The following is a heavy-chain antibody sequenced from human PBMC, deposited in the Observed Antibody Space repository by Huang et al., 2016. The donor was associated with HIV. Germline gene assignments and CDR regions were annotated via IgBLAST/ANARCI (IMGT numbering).Heavy chain of an antibody. J-gene: IGHJ4*02. CDR2: IDTDKSDT. CDR3: ARDPHVFVAGPFFDC. Sequence: QVQLVQSGAEVKKPGASVKVSCKASGYTFTNFAMHGVRQAPGQRLEWMGWIDTDKSDTRYSQRFQGRRTITRDTSASTAYMELSSLRSEDTAVYYCARDPHVFVAGPFFDCWGQGTLVTVSS. D-gene: IGHD3-10*02. CDR1: GYTFTNFA. V-gene: IGHV1-3*04.